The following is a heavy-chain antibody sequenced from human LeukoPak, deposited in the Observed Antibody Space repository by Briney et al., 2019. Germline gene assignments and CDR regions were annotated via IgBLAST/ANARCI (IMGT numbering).Heavy chain of an antibody. CDR1: GGSITSYY. D-gene: IGHD3-22*01. Sequence: SETRSLTCTVSGGSITSYYWSWIRQPPGKGLEWIGYMYYTGSTNYNPSLKSRVTISEDTSKNQFSLRLSSVTAADTAVYYCARRDGSGYYGYYFDHWGQGTLVTLSS. CDR3: ARRDGSGYYGYYFDH. CDR2: MYYTGST. V-gene: IGHV4-59*01. J-gene: IGHJ4*02.